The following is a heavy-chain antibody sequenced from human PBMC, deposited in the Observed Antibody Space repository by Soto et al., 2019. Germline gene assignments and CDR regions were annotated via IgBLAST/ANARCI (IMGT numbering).Heavy chain of an antibody. Sequence: GASVKVSCKASGYTFTGYYMHWVRQAPGQGLEWMGWINPNSGGTNYAQKFQGWVTMTRDTSISTAYMELSRLRSDDTAAYYCARDFFYYGPGNYGLDVWGQGTTVT. D-gene: IGHD3-10*01. CDR2: INPNSGGT. J-gene: IGHJ6*02. CDR1: GYTFTGYY. V-gene: IGHV1-2*04. CDR3: ARDFFYYGPGNYGLDV.